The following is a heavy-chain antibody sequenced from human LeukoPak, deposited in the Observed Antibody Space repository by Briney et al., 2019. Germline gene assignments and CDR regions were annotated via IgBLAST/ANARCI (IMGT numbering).Heavy chain of an antibody. CDR2: IYYSGST. J-gene: IGHJ6*03. Sequence: PSETLSLTCTVSGGSISSYYWSWIRQPPGKGLEWIGYIYYSGSTNYNPSLKSRVTISVDTSRNQFSLKLSSVTAADTAVYYCASGVIPEGYYYYMDVWGKGTTVTVSS. CDR1: GGSISSYY. CDR3: ASGVIPEGYYYYMDV. D-gene: IGHD3-16*01. V-gene: IGHV4-59*01.